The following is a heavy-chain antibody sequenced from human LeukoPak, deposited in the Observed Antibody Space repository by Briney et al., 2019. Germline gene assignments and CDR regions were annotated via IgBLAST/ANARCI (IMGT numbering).Heavy chain of an antibody. D-gene: IGHD2-2*01. CDR3: ARDWPPGGYCSSTSCWGYAFDI. CDR1: GGSISSYY. CDR2: IYYSGST. Sequence: PSETLSLTCTVSGGSISSYYWSWIRQPPGKGLEWIGYIYYSGSTNYNPSLKSRVTISVDTFKNQFSLKLSSVTAADTAVYYCARDWPPGGYCSSTSCWGYAFDIWGQGTMVTVSS. V-gene: IGHV4-59*01. J-gene: IGHJ3*02.